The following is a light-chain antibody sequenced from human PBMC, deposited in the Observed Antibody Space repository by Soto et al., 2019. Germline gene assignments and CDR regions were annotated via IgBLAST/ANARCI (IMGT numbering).Light chain of an antibody. CDR2: GAS. J-gene: IGKJ4*01. V-gene: IGKV3-15*01. Sequence: EKVMTQSPATLSVSPGESATLSCRAGQSIIDDLSCYHHKPGQAPRLLIYGASTRGTGAPARLSGSGSWTEFTLTISSRQPEDFGVSYCQQYDYCYSVTFGGGTKVDIK. CDR3: QQYDYCYSVT. CDR1: QSIIDD.